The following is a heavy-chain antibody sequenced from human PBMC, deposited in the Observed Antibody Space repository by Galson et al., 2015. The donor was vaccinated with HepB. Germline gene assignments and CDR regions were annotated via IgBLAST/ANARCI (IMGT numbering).Heavy chain of an antibody. CDR3: ARGLSGYSSSWSRGWFGP. V-gene: IGHV3-21*01. Sequence: SLRLSCAASGFTFSSYSMNWVRQAPGKGLEWVSSISSSSSYIYYADSVKGRFTISRDNAKNSLYLQMNSLRAEDTAVYYCARGLSGYSSSWSRGWFGPWGPGTLVTVSS. CDR1: GFTFSSYS. D-gene: IGHD6-13*01. CDR2: ISSSSSYI. J-gene: IGHJ5*02.